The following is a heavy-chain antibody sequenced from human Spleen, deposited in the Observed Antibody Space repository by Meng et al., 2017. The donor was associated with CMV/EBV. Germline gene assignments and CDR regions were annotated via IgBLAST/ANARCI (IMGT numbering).Heavy chain of an antibody. V-gene: IGHV3-48*04. Sequence: GGSLRLSCAASGFTFSSYSMNWVRQAPGKGLEWVSYISSSSSTIYYADSVKGRFTISRDNAKNSLYLQMNSLRAEDTAVYYCATLAKVGYSYGYPGPTPDYWGQGTLVTVSS. CDR3: ATLAKVGYSYGYPGPTPDY. J-gene: IGHJ4*02. CDR1: GFTFSSYS. D-gene: IGHD5-18*01. CDR2: ISSSSSTI.